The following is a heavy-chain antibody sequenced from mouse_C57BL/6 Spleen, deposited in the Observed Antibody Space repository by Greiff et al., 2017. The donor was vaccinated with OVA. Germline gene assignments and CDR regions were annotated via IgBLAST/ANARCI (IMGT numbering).Heavy chain of an antibody. CDR1: GYTFTSYW. J-gene: IGHJ3*01. D-gene: IGHD1-1*02. Sequence: QVQLQQPGAELVKPGASVKLSCKASGYTFTSYWMHWVKQRPGRGLEWIGRIDPNSGGTKYNEKFKSKATLTVDKPSITAYMQLSSLTSEVSAVYYCARDYGPAWFAYWGQGTLVTVSA. V-gene: IGHV1-72*01. CDR2: IDPNSGGT. CDR3: ARDYGPAWFAY.